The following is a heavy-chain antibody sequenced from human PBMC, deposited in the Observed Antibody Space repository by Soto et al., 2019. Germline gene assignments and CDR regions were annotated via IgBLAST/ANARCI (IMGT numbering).Heavy chain of an antibody. J-gene: IGHJ3*02. V-gene: IGHV3-33*01. CDR3: ARARGSRYLRTDAYDI. Sequence: GGSLRLCCAASGFTFSGYGMHWVRQAPGKGREWVAVIWYDGSNKYYADSVKGRFTISRDNSKNTLYLQMNSLRAEDTAVYYCARARGSRYLRTDAYDIWGEGTMVTVSS. D-gene: IGHD3-22*01. CDR2: IWYDGSNK. CDR1: GFTFSGYG.